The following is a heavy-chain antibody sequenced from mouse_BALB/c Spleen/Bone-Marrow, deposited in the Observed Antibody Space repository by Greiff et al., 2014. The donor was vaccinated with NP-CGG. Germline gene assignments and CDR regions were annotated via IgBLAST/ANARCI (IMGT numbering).Heavy chain of an antibody. Sequence: EVQLQQSGAELVKPGASVKLSCTACGFNIKDTYMHWVKQRPEQGLEWIGRIDPANGNTKYDPKFQGKATITADTSSNTAYLQLSSLTSEDTAVYYCARWEYYAMDYWGQGTSVTVSS. CDR3: ARWEYYAMDY. CDR2: IDPANGNT. V-gene: IGHV14-3*02. D-gene: IGHD4-1*01. J-gene: IGHJ4*01. CDR1: GFNIKDTY.